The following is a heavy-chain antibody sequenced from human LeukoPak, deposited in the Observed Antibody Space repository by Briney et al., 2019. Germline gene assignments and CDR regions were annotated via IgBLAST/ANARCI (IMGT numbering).Heavy chain of an antibody. Sequence: GRSLRLSCAASGFTFSSYEMNWVRQAPGKGLEWVSSISSGSSYIYYADSVKGRFTISRDNAKNSLYLQMNSLRAEDTAVYYCARARTMYSSGWYQVVNFDYWGQGTLVTVSS. J-gene: IGHJ4*02. CDR3: ARARTMYSSGWYQVVNFDY. CDR2: ISSGSSYI. V-gene: IGHV3-21*01. CDR1: GFTFSSYE. D-gene: IGHD6-19*01.